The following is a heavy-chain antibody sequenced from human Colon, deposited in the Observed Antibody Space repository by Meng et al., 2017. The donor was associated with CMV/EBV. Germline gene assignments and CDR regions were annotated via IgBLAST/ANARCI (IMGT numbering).Heavy chain of an antibody. D-gene: IGHD2-2*01. CDR1: GYTFTGYY. J-gene: IGHJ4*02. V-gene: IGHV1-2*02. CDR3: ARGADIVVVPVVIGIDY. Sequence: ASVKVSCKASGYTFTGYYMHWVRQAPGQGLEWMGWINRNSGGTHYAQNFQGRVTMTRDTSINTAHLDLSGLRSDDTAVYYCARGADIVVVPVVIGIDYWGQGTLVTVSS. CDR2: INRNSGGT.